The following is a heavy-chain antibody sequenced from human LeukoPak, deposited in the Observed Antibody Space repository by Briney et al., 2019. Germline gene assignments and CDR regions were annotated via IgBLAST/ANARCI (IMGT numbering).Heavy chain of an antibody. CDR2: IDSDGEIT. J-gene: IGHJ4*02. Sequence: GGSLRLSCVGSGFNFYSYWIHWVRQVPGKEMVWVARIDSDGEITSYADAVKGRFTLSRDNAESTVYLQMKNLRDEDAAVYYCARQGTLALAFDYWGQGTPVIASS. V-gene: IGHV3-74*01. CDR1: GFNFYSYW. CDR3: ARQGTLALAFDY. D-gene: IGHD6-19*01.